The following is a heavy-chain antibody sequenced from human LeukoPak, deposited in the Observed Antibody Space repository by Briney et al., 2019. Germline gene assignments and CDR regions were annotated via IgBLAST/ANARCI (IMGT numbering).Heavy chain of an antibody. J-gene: IGHJ3*02. CDR1: GYTFTGYY. D-gene: IGHD6-13*01. V-gene: IGHV1-2*06. Sequence: GASVNVSCKASGYTFTGYYMHWVRQAPGQGLEWMGRINPNSGGTNYAQKFQGSVTMTMDTSISTAYIELSRLKSDETAVYYCARDVDSSSWLDIWGQGTMVTVSS. CDR3: ARDVDSSSWLDI. CDR2: INPNSGGT.